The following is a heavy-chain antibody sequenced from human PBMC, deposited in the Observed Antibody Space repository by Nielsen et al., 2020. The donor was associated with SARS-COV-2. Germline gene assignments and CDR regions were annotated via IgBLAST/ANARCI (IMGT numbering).Heavy chain of an antibody. V-gene: IGHV3-30*03. J-gene: IGHJ5*02. Sequence: GGSLRLSCAASGFTFSSYGMHWVRQAPGKGLEWVAVISYDGSNKYYADSVKGRFTISRDNSKNTLYLQMNSLRAEDTAVYYCARDERSGANDFWSGYYISWFDPWGQGTLVTVSS. CDR1: GFTFSSYG. D-gene: IGHD3-3*01. CDR2: ISYDGSNK. CDR3: ARDERSGANDFWSGYYISWFDP.